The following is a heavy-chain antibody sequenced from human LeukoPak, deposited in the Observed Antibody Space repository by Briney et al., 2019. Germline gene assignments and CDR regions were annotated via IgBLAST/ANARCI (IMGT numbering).Heavy chain of an antibody. Sequence: SETLSLTCAVSGGSISSGGYSWSWIRQPPGKGLEWIGYIYHSGSTYYNPSLKSRVTISVDRSKNQFSLKLSSVTAADTAVYYCARNYGSGSYYLWGQGTLVTVSS. D-gene: IGHD3-10*01. V-gene: IGHV4-30-2*01. CDR2: IYHSGST. CDR1: GGSISSGGYS. J-gene: IGHJ5*02. CDR3: ARNYGSGSYYL.